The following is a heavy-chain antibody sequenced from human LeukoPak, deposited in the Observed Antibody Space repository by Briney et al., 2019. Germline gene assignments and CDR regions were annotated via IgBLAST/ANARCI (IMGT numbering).Heavy chain of an antibody. CDR1: GYGFTSYW. Sequence: GESLKISCKGSGYGFTSYWIGWVRQLPGKGLEWMGAIYPGDSDTTYSPSLQGQVTISADKSISTAYLQWSSLKASDTAMYYCARSEGYSYGYGGDYWGQGTLVTVSS. CDR2: IYPGDSDT. CDR3: ARSEGYSYGYGGDY. J-gene: IGHJ4*02. V-gene: IGHV5-51*01. D-gene: IGHD5-18*01.